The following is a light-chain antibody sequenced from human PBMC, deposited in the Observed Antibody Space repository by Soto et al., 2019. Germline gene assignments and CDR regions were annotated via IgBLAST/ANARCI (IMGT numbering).Light chain of an antibody. J-gene: IGKJ1*01. Sequence: EIVLTQSPGTLSLSPGERTTLSCRASQSVRSTYLAWYQQRPGQAPRLLIYGATSRATGIPDRFQGSGSGTDFTLTISRLELDFFAMSFCQLYGSTPLTFRQGTKV. CDR2: GAT. V-gene: IGKV3-20*01. CDR1: QSVRSTY. CDR3: QLYGSTPLT.